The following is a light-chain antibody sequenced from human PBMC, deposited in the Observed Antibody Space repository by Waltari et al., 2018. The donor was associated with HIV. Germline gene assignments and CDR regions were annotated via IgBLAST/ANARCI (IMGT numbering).Light chain of an antibody. V-gene: IGKV1-39*01. CDR2: FAS. Sequence: IQMTQSPSSLSASVGDRVPITCRANQSIVNFLSWYQQTPGRAPKLLISFASILESGVPSRFTGSGSGTDFALTISSLQPEDYATYYCQQSYSTPPITFGQGTRLEIK. CDR1: QSIVNF. J-gene: IGKJ5*01. CDR3: QQSYSTPPIT.